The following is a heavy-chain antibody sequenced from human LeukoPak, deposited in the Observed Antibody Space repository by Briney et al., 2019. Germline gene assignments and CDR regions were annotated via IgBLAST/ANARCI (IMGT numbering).Heavy chain of an antibody. D-gene: IGHD2-2*02. V-gene: IGHV3-48*02. CDR1: VFTFSRYS. CDR3: ARDTEHLYFVFDY. CDR2: ISRSGSTI. Sequence: GGSLRLSCAASVFTFSRYSMNWVRQAPGKGLEWVSYISRSGSTIYYADSVKGRFTISRDNAKNSLYLQMNSLRDEDTAVYYCARDTEHLYFVFDYWGQGTLVTVSS. J-gene: IGHJ4*02.